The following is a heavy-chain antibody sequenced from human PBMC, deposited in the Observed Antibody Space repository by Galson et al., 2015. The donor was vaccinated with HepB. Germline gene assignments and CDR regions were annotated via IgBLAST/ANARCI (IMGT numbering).Heavy chain of an antibody. CDR2: ISWNGGLI. Sequence: SLRLSCAASGFTFDDFAMHWVRQAPGEGLGWVSGISWNGGLIGDADSVKGRFTISRDSARNFLSLQMNSPRAEDTALYYCAKWAGTYDDYYFGMDVWGQGTTVTVSS. D-gene: IGHD3-10*01. V-gene: IGHV3-9*01. CDR1: GFTFDDFA. J-gene: IGHJ6*02. CDR3: AKWAGTYDDYYFGMDV.